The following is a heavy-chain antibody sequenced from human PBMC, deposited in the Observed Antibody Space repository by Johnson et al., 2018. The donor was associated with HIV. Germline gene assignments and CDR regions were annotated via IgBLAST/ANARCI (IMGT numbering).Heavy chain of an antibody. CDR3: AKGEAQEGLIQLQLYALDF. V-gene: IGHV3-30*02. J-gene: IGHJ3*01. CDR2: IRYDGSNK. CDR1: GFTFSRHG. D-gene: IGHD1-1*01. Sequence: QVQLVESGGGVVQPGGSLRLSCAASGFTFSRHGMHWDRQAPGKGLEWVAFIRYDGSNKYYADSVTGRFTISRDMSKNTLYLQVNSLRPDDAALYYGAKGEAQEGLIQLQLYALDFWGQGTMVTVSS.